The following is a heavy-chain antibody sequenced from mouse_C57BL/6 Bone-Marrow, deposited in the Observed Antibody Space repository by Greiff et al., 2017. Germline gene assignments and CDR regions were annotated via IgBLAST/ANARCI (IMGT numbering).Heavy chain of an antibody. CDR2: ISSGGSYT. J-gene: IGHJ2*01. CDR1: GFTFSSYG. Sequence: VQLKESGGDLVKPGGSLKLSCAASGFTFSSYGMSWVRQTPDKRLEWVATISSGGSYTYYPDSVKGRFTISRDNAKNTLYLQMSSLKSEDTAMYYCARLDGNYYFDYWGQGTTLTVSS. CDR3: ARLDGNYYFDY. V-gene: IGHV5-6*01. D-gene: IGHD2-1*01.